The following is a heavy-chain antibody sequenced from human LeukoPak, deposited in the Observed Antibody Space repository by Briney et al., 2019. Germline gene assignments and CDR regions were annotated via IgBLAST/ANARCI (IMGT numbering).Heavy chain of an antibody. CDR3: ARGFWAIIAAAGTDGMDV. CDR2: INTNTGNP. V-gene: IGHV7-4-1*02. Sequence: RASVKVSCKASGGTFSSYAISWVRQAPGQGLEWMGWINTNTGNPTYAQGFTGRFVFSLDTSVSTAYLQISSLKAEDTAVYYCARGFWAIIAAAGTDGMDVWGQGTTVTVSS. CDR1: GGTFSSYA. J-gene: IGHJ6*02. D-gene: IGHD6-13*01.